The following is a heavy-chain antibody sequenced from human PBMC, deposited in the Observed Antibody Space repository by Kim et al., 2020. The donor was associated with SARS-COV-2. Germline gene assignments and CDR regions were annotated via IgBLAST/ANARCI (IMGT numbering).Heavy chain of an antibody. CDR1: GFTFSSYE. V-gene: IGHV3-48*03. CDR3: ARDFRDYYYYYGMDV. Sequence: GGSLRLSCAASGFTFSSYEMNWVRQAPGKGLEWVSYISSSGSTIYYADSVKGRFTISRDNAKNSLYLQMNSLRAEDTAVYYCARDFRDYYYYYGMDVWGQGTTVTVSS. D-gene: IGHD3-10*01. CDR2: ISSSGSTI. J-gene: IGHJ6*02.